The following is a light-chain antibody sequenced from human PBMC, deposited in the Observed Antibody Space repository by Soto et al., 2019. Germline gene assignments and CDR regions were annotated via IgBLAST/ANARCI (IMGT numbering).Light chain of an antibody. V-gene: IGKV2-28*01. CDR1: QSLLRSDGYSY. Sequence: DIVMTQSPLSMPVTPGEPASISCRSSQSLLRSDGYSYLDWYLQKPGQSPQIXXYMGSNRASGVPDRFSVSGSGTDVTLKISRVEAEDGGVYYCMQPVQIPVTFGQGTRLEIK. J-gene: IGKJ5*01. CDR2: MGS. CDR3: MQPVQIPVT.